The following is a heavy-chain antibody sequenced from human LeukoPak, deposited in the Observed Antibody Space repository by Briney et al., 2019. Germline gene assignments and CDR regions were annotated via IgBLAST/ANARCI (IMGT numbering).Heavy chain of an antibody. CDR2: IYYSGST. CDR3: AREHSYYDSSGYYYGSGYFDY. CDR1: GGSMSTYY. J-gene: IGHJ4*02. D-gene: IGHD3-22*01. V-gene: IGHV4-59*01. Sequence: SETLSLTCTVSGGSMSTYYWSWIRQPPGKGLEWIGYIYYSGSTNYNPSLKSRVIISVDTSKNQFSLKLSSVTAADTAVYSCAREHSYYDSSGYYYGSGYFDYWGQGILVTVSS.